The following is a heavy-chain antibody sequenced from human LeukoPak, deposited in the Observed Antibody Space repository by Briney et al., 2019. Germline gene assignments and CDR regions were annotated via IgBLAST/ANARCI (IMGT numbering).Heavy chain of an antibody. Sequence: SVKVSCKASGGTFSSYAISWVRQAPGQGLEWMGGIIPIFGTANYAQKFQGRVTITADKSTSTAYMELSSPRSEDTAVYYCARVPLTQRARSYYYGMDVWGQGTTVTVSS. CDR2: IIPIFGTA. V-gene: IGHV1-69*06. CDR1: GGTFSSYA. J-gene: IGHJ6*02. CDR3: ARVPLTQRARSYYYGMDV.